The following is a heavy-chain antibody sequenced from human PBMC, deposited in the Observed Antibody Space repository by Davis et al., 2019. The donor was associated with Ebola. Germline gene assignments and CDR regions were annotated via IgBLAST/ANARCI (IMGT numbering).Heavy chain of an antibody. Sequence: MPSETLSLTCTVSGGSISSSSYYWGWIRQPPGKGLEWIGSIYYSGSTYYNPSLKSRVTISVDTSKNQFSLKLSSVTAADTAVYYCARWNYHVLWGGWFDPWGQGTLVTVSS. D-gene: IGHD3-9*01. V-gene: IGHV4-39*07. CDR2: IYYSGST. CDR3: ARWNYHVLWGGWFDP. J-gene: IGHJ5*02. CDR1: GGSISSSSYY.